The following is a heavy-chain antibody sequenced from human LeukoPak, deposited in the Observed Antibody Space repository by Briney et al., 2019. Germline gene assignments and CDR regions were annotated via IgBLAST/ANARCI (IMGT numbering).Heavy chain of an antibody. V-gene: IGHV3-23*01. CDR3: AKDLMRDLWFGES. J-gene: IGHJ1*01. CDR1: GFTFSSYA. D-gene: IGHD3-10*01. CDR2: ISGSGSGGST. Sequence: SGGSLRLSCAASGFTFSSYAMSWVRQAPGKGLEWVSAISGSGSGGSTYYADSVKGRFTISRDNPKNTLYLQMSSLRAEDTAVYYCAKDLMRDLWFGESWGQGTLVTVSS.